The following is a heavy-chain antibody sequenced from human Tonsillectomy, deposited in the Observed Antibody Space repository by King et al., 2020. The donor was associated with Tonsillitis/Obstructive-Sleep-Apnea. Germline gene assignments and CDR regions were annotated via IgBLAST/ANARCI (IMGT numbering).Heavy chain of an antibody. D-gene: IGHD3-10*01. V-gene: IGHV5-10-1*03. J-gene: IGHJ6*02. CDR3: ASIGDPYDLGNYFSNAMDV. Sequence: QPVQSGAEVKKPGESLRISCKGSGYSFTSYWISWVRQMPGKGLEWMGRIDPSDSYTNYSPSFQGHVTISGDKSISTAYLQWSSLKASDTAIYYCASIGDPYDLGNYFSNAMDVWGQGTTVTVSS. CDR2: IDPSDSYT. CDR1: GYSFTSYW.